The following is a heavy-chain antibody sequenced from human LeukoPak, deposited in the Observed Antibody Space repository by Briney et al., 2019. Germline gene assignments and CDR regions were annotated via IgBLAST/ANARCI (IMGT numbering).Heavy chain of an antibody. Sequence: GGSLRLSCAASGFTFSSYAMTWVRQAPGKGLEWVSGISGSGVSRNYADSVKGRFTISRDNSKNTLYLQMNSLRAEDTAVYYCAKSVCGGDCYLFDYWGQGTLVTVSS. V-gene: IGHV3-23*01. D-gene: IGHD2-21*02. J-gene: IGHJ4*02. CDR3: AKSVCGGDCYLFDY. CDR1: GFTFSSYA. CDR2: ISGSGVSR.